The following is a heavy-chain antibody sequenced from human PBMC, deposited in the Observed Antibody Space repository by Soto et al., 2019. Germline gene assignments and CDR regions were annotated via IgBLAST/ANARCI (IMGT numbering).Heavy chain of an antibody. V-gene: IGHV3-15*01. CDR3: TTPLLRYFDWLSVEDFYY. Sequence: GGSLRLSCAASGFTFSNAWMSWVRQAPGKGLEWVGRIKSKTDGVTTDYAAPVKGRFTISRDDSKNTLYLQMNSLKTEDTAVYYCTTPLLRYFDWLSVEDFYYWGQGTLVAVSS. CDR2: IKSKTDGVTT. D-gene: IGHD3-9*01. CDR1: GFTFSNAW. J-gene: IGHJ4*02.